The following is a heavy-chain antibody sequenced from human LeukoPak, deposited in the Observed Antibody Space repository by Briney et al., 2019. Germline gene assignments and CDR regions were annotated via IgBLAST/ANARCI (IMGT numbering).Heavy chain of an antibody. CDR2: IYYSGST. V-gene: IGHV4-61*01. D-gene: IGHD3-10*01. CDR3: ARRSGSLTSFDY. Sequence: PSETLSLTCTVSGGSVSSGSYYWSWIRQPPGKGLEWIGYIYYSGSTNHNPSLKSRVTISVDTSKNQFSLKLSSVTAADTAVYYCARRSGSLTSFDYWGQGTLVTLSS. CDR1: GGSVSSGSYY. J-gene: IGHJ4*02.